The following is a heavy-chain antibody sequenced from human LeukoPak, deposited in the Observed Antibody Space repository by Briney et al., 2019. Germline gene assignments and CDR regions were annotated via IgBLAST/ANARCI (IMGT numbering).Heavy chain of an antibody. V-gene: IGHV4-39*01. Sequence: KSSETLSLTCTVSGGSISSSSYYWGWIRQPPGKGLEWIGSIYYSGSTYYNPSLKSRVTISVDTSKNQFSLKLSSVTAADTAVYYCAKGYCSSTSCYSQLVLDIWGQGTMVTVSS. CDR1: GGSISSSSYY. CDR3: AKGYCSSTSCYSQLVLDI. CDR2: IYYSGST. J-gene: IGHJ3*02. D-gene: IGHD2-2*01.